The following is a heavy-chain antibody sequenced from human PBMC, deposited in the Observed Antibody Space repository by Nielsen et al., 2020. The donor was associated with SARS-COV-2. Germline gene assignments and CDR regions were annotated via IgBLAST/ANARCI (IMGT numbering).Heavy chain of an antibody. Sequence: GGSLRLSCAASDFTFSGYSMSWIRQAPGKGLEWVSYISSSGTYTNYADSLKGRFTISRDNAKNSLYLQMNNLRAEDTAIYYCAKSGYCNGGICYSTEYFQDWGQGTLVTVSS. V-gene: IGHV3-11*03. J-gene: IGHJ1*01. CDR1: DFTFSGYS. CDR3: AKSGYCNGGICYSTEYFQD. D-gene: IGHD2-15*01. CDR2: ISSSGTYT.